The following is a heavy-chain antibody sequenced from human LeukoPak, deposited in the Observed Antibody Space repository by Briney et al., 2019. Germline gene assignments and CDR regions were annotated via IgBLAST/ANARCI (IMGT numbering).Heavy chain of an antibody. D-gene: IGHD2-15*01. CDR1: GGSISSYY. J-gene: IGHJ4*02. CDR2: IYYSGST. CDR3: ARESCSGGSCYSDY. Sequence: SETLSLTCTVSGGSISSYYWSWIRQPPGKGLEWIGYIYYSGSTNYNPSLKRRVTISVDTSKNQFSLKLSSVTAADTAVYYGARESCSGGSCYSDYWGQGTLVTVSS. V-gene: IGHV4-59*01.